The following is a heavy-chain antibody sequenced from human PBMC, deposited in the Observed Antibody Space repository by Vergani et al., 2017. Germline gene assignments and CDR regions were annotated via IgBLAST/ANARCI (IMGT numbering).Heavy chain of an antibody. D-gene: IGHD1-1*01. Sequence: QVQLVESGGGEVQPGRSLRLSCSAAGFPFSDYGVHWVRQAPGKGLEWVSVISYDGNKKNYADSVKGRFTISRDNSKDTLYLEMNALRAEDTAVYYCARDFLTRVTTLDYYYMGVWGKGTTVPVSS. CDR3: ARDFLTRVTTLDYYYMGV. V-gene: IGHV3-30*03. CDR2: ISYDGNKK. J-gene: IGHJ6*03. CDR1: GFPFSDYG.